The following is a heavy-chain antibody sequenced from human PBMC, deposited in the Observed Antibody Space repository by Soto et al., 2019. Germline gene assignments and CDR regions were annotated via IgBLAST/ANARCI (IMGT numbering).Heavy chain of an antibody. J-gene: IGHJ3*02. D-gene: IGHD3-22*01. V-gene: IGHV3-21*01. Sequence: GGSLRLSCAASGLTFSSYSMNWVRQAPGKGLEWVSSISSSSSYIYYADSVKGRFTISRDNAKNSLYLQMNSLRAEDTAVYYCARGRTYYYDSSGYYPDAFDIWGQGTMVTVSS. CDR1: GLTFSSYS. CDR2: ISSSSSYI. CDR3: ARGRTYYYDSSGYYPDAFDI.